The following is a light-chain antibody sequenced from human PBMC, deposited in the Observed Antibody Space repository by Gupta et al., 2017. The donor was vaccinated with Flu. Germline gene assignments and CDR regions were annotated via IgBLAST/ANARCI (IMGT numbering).Light chain of an antibody. CDR1: QTIGSF. Sequence: DIQMTQSPSSLSASVGDRVTITCREGQTIGSFLHWYQQKSGKAPELMIYAVSSWQTGVPSRFSGSGSGTHFTLTSSRLQTEDCATYYRQQSFRGWTFGQGTKVEIK. CDR3: QQSFRGWT. J-gene: IGKJ1*01. CDR2: AVS. V-gene: IGKV1-39*01.